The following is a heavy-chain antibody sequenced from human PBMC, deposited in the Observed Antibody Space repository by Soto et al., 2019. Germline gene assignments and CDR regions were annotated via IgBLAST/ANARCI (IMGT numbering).Heavy chain of an antibody. Sequence: GGSLRLSCAASGFTFDDYAMHWVRQAPGKGLEWVSGISWNSGSIGYADSVKGRFTISRDNAKNSLYLQMNSLRAEDTALYYCAKGGAVAYYYYGMDVWGQGTTVTVSS. V-gene: IGHV3-9*01. CDR1: GFTFDDYA. J-gene: IGHJ6*02. CDR2: ISWNSGSI. CDR3: AKGGAVAYYYYGMDV. D-gene: IGHD6-19*01.